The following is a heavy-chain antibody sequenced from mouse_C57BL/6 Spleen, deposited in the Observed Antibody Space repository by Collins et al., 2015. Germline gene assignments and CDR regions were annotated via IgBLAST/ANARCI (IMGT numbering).Heavy chain of an antibody. V-gene: IGHV1-55*01. D-gene: IGHD2-3*01. J-gene: IGHJ4*01. CDR2: IYPGSGST. CDR3: ARKGWLLDSYYAMDY. CDR1: DYTFTSYW. Sequence: QVQLQQPGAELVKPGASVKMSCKASDYTFTSYWITWVKQRPGQGLEWIGDIYPGSGSTNYNEKFKSKATLTVDTSSSTAYMQLSSLTSEDSAVYYCARKGWLLDSYYAMDYWGQGTSVTVSS.